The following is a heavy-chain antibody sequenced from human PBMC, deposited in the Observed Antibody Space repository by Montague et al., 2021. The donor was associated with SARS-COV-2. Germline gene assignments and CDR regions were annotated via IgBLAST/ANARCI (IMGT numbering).Heavy chain of an antibody. D-gene: IGHD6-13*01. J-gene: IGHJ4*02. CDR2: VSAGGST. V-gene: IGHV4-4*07. Sequence: SETLSLTCTVSGDSISYFYWSWIRQPAGKGQEWIGRVSAGGSTNYNPSLNSRVTMSVDTSKKQFSLRLSPVTAADTAVYYCARDVVAAPGTFDYWGQGTLVTVSS. CDR1: GDSISYFY. CDR3: ARDVVAAPGTFDY.